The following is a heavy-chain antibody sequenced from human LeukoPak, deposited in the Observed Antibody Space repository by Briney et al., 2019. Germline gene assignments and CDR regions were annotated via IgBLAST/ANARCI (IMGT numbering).Heavy chain of an antibody. J-gene: IGHJ4*02. CDR2: MNPKSGNT. D-gene: IGHD6-13*01. V-gene: IGHV1-8*01. Sequence: ASVTVSCKASGYTFTSYDINWVRQALGQGLESMGWMNPKSGNTGFAQKFQGRVTMTRNTSISTAYMEVTSLRSEDTAVYYCARGPPGSSSSDYWGQGTLVTVSS. CDR3: ARGPPGSSSSDY. CDR1: GYTFTSYD.